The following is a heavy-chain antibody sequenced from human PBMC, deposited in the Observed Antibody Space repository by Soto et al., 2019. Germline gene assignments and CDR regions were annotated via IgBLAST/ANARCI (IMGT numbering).Heavy chain of an antibody. Sequence: EVQLVESGGGLVQPGGSLRLSCAASGFTFSSYDMHWVRQATGKGLEWVSAIGTAGDTYYPGSVKGRFTISRENAKNSLYLQMNSLRAGDTAVYYCARDHTTHCSSTSCPNWYFDLWGRGTLVTVSS. CDR3: ARDHTTHCSSTSCPNWYFDL. CDR1: GFTFSSYD. D-gene: IGHD2-2*01. J-gene: IGHJ2*01. V-gene: IGHV3-13*01. CDR2: IGTAGDT.